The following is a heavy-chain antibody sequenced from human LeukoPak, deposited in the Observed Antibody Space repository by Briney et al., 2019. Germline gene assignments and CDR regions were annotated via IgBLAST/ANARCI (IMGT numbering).Heavy chain of an antibody. J-gene: IGHJ3*02. CDR1: GYTFTGYY. Sequence: ASVKVSCKASGYTFTGYYMHWVRQAPGQGLEWMGWINPNSGGTNYAQKFQGRVTMNRDTSIRTAYMELSRLRSDDTAVYYCARDFGLWFWELLYAFYIWGQGTMVTVSS. D-gene: IGHD3-10*01. CDR2: INPNSGGT. CDR3: ARDFGLWFWELLYAFYI. V-gene: IGHV1-2*02.